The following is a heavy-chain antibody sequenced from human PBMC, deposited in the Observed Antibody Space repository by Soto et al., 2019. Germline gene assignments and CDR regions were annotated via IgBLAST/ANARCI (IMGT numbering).Heavy chain of an antibody. CDR2: IKQDGSEK. D-gene: IGHD3-10*01. V-gene: IGHV3-7*01. Sequence: GGSLRLSCAASGFTFSSYWMSWVRQAPGKGLEWVANIKQDGSEKYYVDSVKGRFTISRDNVKNSLYLQMNSLRAEDTAVYYCARSKDVLLWFGELLYYMDVWGKGTTVTVSS. CDR1: GFTFSSYW. CDR3: ARSKDVLLWFGELLYYMDV. J-gene: IGHJ6*03.